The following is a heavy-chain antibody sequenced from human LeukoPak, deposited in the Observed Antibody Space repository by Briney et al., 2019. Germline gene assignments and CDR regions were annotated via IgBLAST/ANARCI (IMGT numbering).Heavy chain of an antibody. CDR3: ARDLGN. CDR1: GFTVSRKY. Sequence: GGSLRLSCSPSGFTVSRKYMRWAPQPPGKGLEWVSVIYSGGSTYYADSVKGRFTISRDNSKNTLYLQMNSLRAEDTAVYYCARDLGNWGQGTLVTVSS. V-gene: IGHV3-53*01. CDR2: IYSGGST. J-gene: IGHJ4*02.